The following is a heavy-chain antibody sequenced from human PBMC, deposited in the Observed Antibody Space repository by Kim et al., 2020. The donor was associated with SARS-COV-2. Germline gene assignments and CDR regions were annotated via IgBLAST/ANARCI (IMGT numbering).Heavy chain of an antibody. Sequence: GGSLRLSCAASGLTFSASWMSWVRQAPGKGLEWVALINQDGSDTHYVDSVKGRFTISRDNTKNSLYLQMNSLRADDTAVYYCARDPDYGAMDHWGQGTLVTVSS. D-gene: IGHD4-17*01. V-gene: IGHV3-7*01. CDR2: INQDGSDT. J-gene: IGHJ4*02. CDR3: ARDPDYGAMDH. CDR1: GLTFSASW.